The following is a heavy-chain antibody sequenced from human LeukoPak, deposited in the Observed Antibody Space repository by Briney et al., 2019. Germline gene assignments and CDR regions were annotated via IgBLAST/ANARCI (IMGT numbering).Heavy chain of an antibody. D-gene: IGHD4-17*01. CDR3: ASRYGDYIGVWFDP. Sequence: PGGSLRPSCAASGFTFSSYSMNWVRQAPGKGLEWVSSISSSSSYIYYADSVKGRFTISRDNAKNSLYLQMNSLRAEDTAVYYCASRYGDYIGVWFDPWGQGTLVTVSS. V-gene: IGHV3-21*01. CDR2: ISSSSSYI. J-gene: IGHJ5*02. CDR1: GFTFSSYS.